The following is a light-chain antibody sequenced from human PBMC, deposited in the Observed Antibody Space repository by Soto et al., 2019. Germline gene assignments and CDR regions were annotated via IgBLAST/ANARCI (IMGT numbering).Light chain of an antibody. CDR1: SSNIGAGYD. CDR3: QSYDSKFNKV. CDR2: DNK. J-gene: IGLJ1*01. Sequence: QSVLTQPPSVSGAPGQRVTISCTGSSSNIGAGYDVHWYQQLPGAAPKLLIYDNKYRPSGIPDRFSGSRSGSSASLAITGLQAEDEADYHCQSYDSKFNKVFGTGTKVTVL. V-gene: IGLV1-40*01.